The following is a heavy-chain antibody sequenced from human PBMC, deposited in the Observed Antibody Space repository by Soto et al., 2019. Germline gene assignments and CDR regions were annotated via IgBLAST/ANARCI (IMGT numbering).Heavy chain of an antibody. CDR3: XXXFGF. CDR1: GITFSEAW. Sequence: EVQLVESGGGLVQPGGSLRLSCVASGITFSEAWMNWVRQAPGKGPEWVGRXRSXXAGGTVDYAAPVKGRFTISRXXXXXXXXXXXXXXXXXXXXXXXXXXXFGFWGQGTLVTVSS. J-gene: IGHJ4*02. D-gene: IGHD3-10*01. CDR2: XRSXXAGGTV. V-gene: IGHV3-15*01.